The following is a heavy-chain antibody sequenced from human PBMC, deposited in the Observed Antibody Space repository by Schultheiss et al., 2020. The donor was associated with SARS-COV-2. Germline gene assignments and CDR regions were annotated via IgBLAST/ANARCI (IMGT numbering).Heavy chain of an antibody. V-gene: IGHV4-59*04. CDR2: INHSGST. J-gene: IGHJ4*02. Sequence: SETLSLTCTVSGGSISSYFWSWIRQPPGKGLEWIGEINHSGSTYYNPSLKSRVTMSVDTSKNQFSLKLSSVTAVDTAVYYCARHGSSGWYQGDYWGQGTLVTVSS. CDR1: GGSISSYF. CDR3: ARHGSSGWYQGDY. D-gene: IGHD6-19*01.